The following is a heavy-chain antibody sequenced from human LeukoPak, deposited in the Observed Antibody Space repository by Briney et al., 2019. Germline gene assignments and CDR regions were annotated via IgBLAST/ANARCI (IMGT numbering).Heavy chain of an antibody. CDR1: GFTFSSYG. CDR3: AKEYLATITGDY. V-gene: IGHV3-30*02. J-gene: IGHJ4*02. CDR2: IRYDGSNK. D-gene: IGHD5-24*01. Sequence: GGSLRLSCAASGFTFSSYGMHWVRQAPGKGLEWVAFIRYDGSNKYYADSVKGRFTISRDNSKNTLYLQMNSLRAEDTAVYYCAKEYLATITGDYWGQGTLVTVSS.